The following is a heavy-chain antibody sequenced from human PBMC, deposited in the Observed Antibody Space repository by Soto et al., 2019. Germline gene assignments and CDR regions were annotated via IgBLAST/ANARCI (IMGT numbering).Heavy chain of an antibody. D-gene: IGHD6-13*01. CDR2: INAGNGNT. CDR1: VYTFNSYA. V-gene: IGHV1-3*01. J-gene: IGHJ5*02. Sequence: GASVKVSCKASVYTFNSYAIHWVRQAPGQRLEWMGWINAGNGNTKYSQKFQGRVTITRDTSASTAYMELSSLRSEDTAVYYCARDLDIYSSSWYWSWFDPWGQGTLVTVSS. CDR3: ARDLDIYSSSWYWSWFDP.